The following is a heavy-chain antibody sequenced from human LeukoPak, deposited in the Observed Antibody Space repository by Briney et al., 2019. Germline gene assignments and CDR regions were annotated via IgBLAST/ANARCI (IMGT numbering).Heavy chain of an antibody. V-gene: IGHV3-30*02. CDR3: ACSSTRTYYYYMDV. CDR2: IRYDGSNK. D-gene: IGHD2-2*01. CDR1: GFTFSSYG. J-gene: IGHJ6*03. Sequence: GGSLRLSCAASGFTFSSYGMHWVRQAPGKGLEWVAFIRYDGSNKYYADSVKGRFAISRDNSKNTLYLQMNSLRAEDTAVYYCACSSTRTYYYYMDVWGKGTTVTISS.